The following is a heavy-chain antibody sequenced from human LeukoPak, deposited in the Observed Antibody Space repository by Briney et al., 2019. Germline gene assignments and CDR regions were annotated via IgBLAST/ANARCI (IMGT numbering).Heavy chain of an antibody. CDR1: GGSFSGYY. Sequence: SETLSLTCAVYGGSFSGYYWSWIRQPPGKGLEWTGEINHSGSTNYNPSLKSRVTISVDTSKNQFSLKLSSVTAADTAVYYCARGGIVVVVAATRWFDPWGQGTLVTVSS. CDR3: ARGGIVVVVAATRWFDP. D-gene: IGHD2-15*01. J-gene: IGHJ5*02. CDR2: INHSGST. V-gene: IGHV4-34*01.